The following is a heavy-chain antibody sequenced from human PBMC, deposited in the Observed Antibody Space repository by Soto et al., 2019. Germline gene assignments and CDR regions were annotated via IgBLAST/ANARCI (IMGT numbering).Heavy chain of an antibody. CDR1: GYTFTSDG. Sequence: ASVKVSCKASGYTFTSDGISWVRQAPGQGLEWMGWISAYNGNTNYAQKRQGRVTMTTDTSTSTAYMELRSLRSDDTAVYYCARDGHGGYVSDFDYWGHGTLVTVSS. D-gene: IGHD5-12*01. CDR2: ISAYNGNT. J-gene: IGHJ4*01. V-gene: IGHV1-18*01. CDR3: ARDGHGGYVSDFDY.